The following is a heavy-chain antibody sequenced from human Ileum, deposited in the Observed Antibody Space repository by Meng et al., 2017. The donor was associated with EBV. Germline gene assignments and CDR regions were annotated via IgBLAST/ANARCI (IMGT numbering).Heavy chain of an antibody. CDR3: ASSDYYRSDY. V-gene: IGHV4-4*02. CDR1: GGSTRRGDW. J-gene: IGHJ4*02. D-gene: IGHD3-22*01. Sequence: QVPLPDAGPVLVKPSETLSLTCAGSGGSTRRGDWGSWVRQPPGKGLEWIGETSHSGSTNYSPSLKSRVTISLDKSKNQLSLKLNSVTAADTAVYYCASSDYYRSDYWGQGTLVTVSS. CDR2: TSHSGST.